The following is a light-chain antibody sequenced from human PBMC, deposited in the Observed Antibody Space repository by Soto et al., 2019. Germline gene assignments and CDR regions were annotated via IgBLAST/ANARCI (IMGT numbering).Light chain of an antibody. CDR3: QKRSNWPSIT. CDR2: GAS. J-gene: IGKJ5*01. V-gene: IGKV3-15*01. CDR1: QSVSSN. Sequence: EIVMTQSPATLSVSPGERATLSCRASQSVSSNLAWYQQKPGQAPRLLIYGASTRATGIPARFSGSGSGTDFTLTINSLEPEDFAVYYCQKRSNWPSITFGQGTRLEIK.